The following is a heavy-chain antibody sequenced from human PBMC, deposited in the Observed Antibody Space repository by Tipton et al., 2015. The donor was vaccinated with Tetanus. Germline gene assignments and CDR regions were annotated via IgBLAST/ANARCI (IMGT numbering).Heavy chain of an antibody. CDR3: ARNPTKIPQAWFDP. Sequence: TLSLTCTVSGGSISSSSHYWGWIRQPPGKGLEWIGGIYYSGSTYYNPSLKSRITISVDKSKNQFSLDLTSVTAADTAVYYCARNPTKIPQAWFDPWGQGTLVTVSA. J-gene: IGHJ5*02. V-gene: IGHV4-39*07. D-gene: IGHD3-22*01. CDR2: IYYSGST. CDR1: GGSISSSSHY.